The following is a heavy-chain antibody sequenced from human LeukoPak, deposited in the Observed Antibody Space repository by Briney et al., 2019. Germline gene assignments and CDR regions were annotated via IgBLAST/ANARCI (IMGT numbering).Heavy chain of an antibody. CDR1: GFTFSIYG. Sequence: GESLRLSCAASGFTFSIYGMTWVRQAPGKGLEWVSAISGSGGTTGYADSVKGRFTISRDNSKNTLYLQMNSLRAEDTAVYYCARGSYYPDYWGQGNLVTVSS. CDR2: ISGSGGTT. CDR3: ARGSYYPDY. J-gene: IGHJ4*02. D-gene: IGHD1-26*01. V-gene: IGHV3-23*01.